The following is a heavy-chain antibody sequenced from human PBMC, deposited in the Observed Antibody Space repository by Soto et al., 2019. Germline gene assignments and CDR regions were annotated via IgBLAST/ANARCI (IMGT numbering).Heavy chain of an antibody. CDR1: GFTFSTYA. Sequence: GGSLRLSCTDSGFTFSTYAMSWVRQSPGKGLEWVSAVSGGGDITYYPDSVKGRFTISRDNSKNTLYLQMNSLRAEDTAVYYCARSRAWPSSHFDYWGQGTLVTVSS. J-gene: IGHJ4*02. CDR2: VSGGGDIT. V-gene: IGHV3-23*01. CDR3: ARSRAWPSSHFDY.